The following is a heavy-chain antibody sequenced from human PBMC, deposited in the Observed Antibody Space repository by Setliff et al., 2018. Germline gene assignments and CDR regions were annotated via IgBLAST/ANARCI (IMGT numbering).Heavy chain of an antibody. V-gene: IGHV2-5*08. CDR1: GDSISSHF. J-gene: IGHJ6*02. CDR2: IYWDDDK. Sequence: TLSLTCTVSGDSISSHFWTWIRQPPGKALEWLGLIYWDDDKRYSPSLKNRLTITKDTSKSQVVLTMTNMDPVDTATYYCAHAPYYYYYMDVWGQGTTVTVSS. CDR3: AHAPYYYYYMDV.